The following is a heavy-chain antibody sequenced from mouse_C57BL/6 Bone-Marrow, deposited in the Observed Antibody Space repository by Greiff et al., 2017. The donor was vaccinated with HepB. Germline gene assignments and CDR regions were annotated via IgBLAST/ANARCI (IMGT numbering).Heavy chain of an antibody. Sequence: EVMLVESGGGLVQSGRSLRLSCATSGFTFSDFYMEWVRQAPGKGLEWIAASRNKANDYTTEYSASVKGRFIVSRDTSQSILYLQMNALRAEDTAIYYCARDADGCFAYWGQGTLVTVSA. J-gene: IGHJ3*01. D-gene: IGHD2-3*01. CDR3: ARDADGCFAY. CDR2: SRNKANDYTT. CDR1: GFTFSDFY. V-gene: IGHV7-1*01.